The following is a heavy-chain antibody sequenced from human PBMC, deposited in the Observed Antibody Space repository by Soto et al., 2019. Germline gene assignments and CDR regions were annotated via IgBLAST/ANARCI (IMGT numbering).Heavy chain of an antibody. CDR3: FGGGGGPQ. Sequence: EVQLVESGGDLVQPGGSLRLSCAASDFTFRNYWMNWVRQAPGKGLEWVANIKPDGSATNYVDSVKGRFTISRDNVKNAVSLQMNSLRAEDTAVYFCFGGGGGPQWGQGTLVTVS. CDR1: DFTFRNYW. D-gene: IGHD2-15*01. CDR2: IKPDGSAT. J-gene: IGHJ4*02. V-gene: IGHV3-7*03.